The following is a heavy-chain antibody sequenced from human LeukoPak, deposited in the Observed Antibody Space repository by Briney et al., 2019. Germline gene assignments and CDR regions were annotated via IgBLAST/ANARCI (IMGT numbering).Heavy chain of an antibody. CDR1: GFTFSSYD. CDR2: INISGSRT. D-gene: IGHD2-2*01. CDR3: AKTGLIVVVPAAMSFDY. V-gene: IGHV3-23*01. J-gene: IGHJ4*02. Sequence: GGSLRLSCAASGFTFSSYDISWVRQAPGKGLEWISGINISGSRTYYADSVKGRFTISRDNSKNTLYLQMNSLRAEDTAVYYCAKTGLIVVVPAAMSFDYWGQGTLVTVSS.